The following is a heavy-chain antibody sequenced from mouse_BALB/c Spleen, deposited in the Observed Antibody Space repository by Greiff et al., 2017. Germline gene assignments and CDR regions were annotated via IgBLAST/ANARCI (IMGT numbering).Heavy chain of an antibody. CDR2: IDPENGNT. CDR1: GFNITDYY. V-gene: IGHV14-1*02. CDR3: ARRSNPFAY. D-gene: IGHD2-5*01. J-gene: IGHJ3*01. Sequence: DVQLQESGAELVRPGALVKLSCNASGFNITDYYMHWVQQRPEQGLEWIGWIDPENGNTIYDPKFQGKASITADTSSNTAYLQLSSLTSEDTAVYYCARRSNPFAYWGQGTLVTVSA.